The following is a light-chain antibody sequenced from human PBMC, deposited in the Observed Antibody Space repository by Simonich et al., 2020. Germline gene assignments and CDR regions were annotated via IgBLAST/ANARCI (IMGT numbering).Light chain of an antibody. V-gene: IGLV2-14*02. CDR3: SSYTSSSTWV. J-gene: IGLJ3*02. CDR1: SSDVGSYNL. Sequence: QSALTQPASVSGSPGQSITISCTGTSSDVGSYNLVSWYQQHPGKAPKLMIYDFSKRPSGVSNRFSGSKSGNTASLTISGLQAEDEADYYCSSYTSSSTWVFGGGTKLTV. CDR2: DFS.